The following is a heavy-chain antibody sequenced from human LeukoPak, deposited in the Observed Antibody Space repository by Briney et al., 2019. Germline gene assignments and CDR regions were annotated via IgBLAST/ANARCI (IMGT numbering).Heavy chain of an antibody. D-gene: IGHD3-22*01. J-gene: IGHJ6*04. CDR1: GGTFSSYA. Sequence: SVKVSCKASGGTFSSYAISWVRQAPGQGLEWMGGIIPIFGTANYAQKFQGRVTITADKSTSTPYMELSSLRSEDTAVYYCARAFGWLLQDYYYYGMDVWGKGTTVTVSS. CDR3: ARAFGWLLQDYYYYGMDV. V-gene: IGHV1-69*06. CDR2: IIPIFGTA.